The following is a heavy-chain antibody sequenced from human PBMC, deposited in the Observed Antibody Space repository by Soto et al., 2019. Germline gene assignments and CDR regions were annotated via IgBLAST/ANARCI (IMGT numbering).Heavy chain of an antibody. CDR2: ISTDNGNT. Sequence: QVHLVQSGAEVKKPGASVRVSCKSSGYTFTTSGISWVRQAPGQGLEWMGWISTDNGNTNYAQHLQGRVSMTTDTSTSTAYMDLRSLRSDDTAVYYCARDQGITTVGVYSMYYYGMEVWGQGTTVTVSS. CDR3: ARDQGITTVGVYSMYYYGMEV. CDR1: GYTFTTSG. J-gene: IGHJ6*02. V-gene: IGHV1-18*01. D-gene: IGHD2-8*01.